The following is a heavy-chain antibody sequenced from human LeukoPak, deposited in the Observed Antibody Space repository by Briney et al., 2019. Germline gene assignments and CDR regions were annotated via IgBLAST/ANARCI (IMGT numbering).Heavy chain of an antibody. CDR3: ARAFTSTGYYYVEY. CDR2: IWYDGNNK. D-gene: IGHD3-22*01. V-gene: IGHV3-33*01. J-gene: IGHJ4*02. Sequence: GRSLRLSCAASGFTFSSFGMHWVRQAPGTGLEWVAVIWYDGNNKYYADSVKGRFTISRDNSKNTLYLQMNSLRAEDTAVYYCARAFTSTGYYYVEYWGQGTLVTVSS. CDR1: GFTFSSFG.